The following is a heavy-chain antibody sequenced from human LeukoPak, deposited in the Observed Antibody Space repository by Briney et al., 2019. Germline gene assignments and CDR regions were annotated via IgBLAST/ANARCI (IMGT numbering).Heavy chain of an antibody. Sequence: SVKVSCKASGGTFSSYAIGWVRQAPGQGLEWMGRIIPIFGIANYAQKFQGRVTITADKSTSTAYMELSSLRSEDTAVYYCARAAATVVTPEPFDYWGQGTLVTVSS. CDR2: IIPIFGIA. V-gene: IGHV1-69*04. D-gene: IGHD4-23*01. J-gene: IGHJ4*02. CDR3: ARAAATVVTPEPFDY. CDR1: GGTFSSYA.